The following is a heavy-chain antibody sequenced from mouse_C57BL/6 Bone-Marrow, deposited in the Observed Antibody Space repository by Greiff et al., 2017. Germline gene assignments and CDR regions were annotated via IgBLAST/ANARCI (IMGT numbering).Heavy chain of an antibody. CDR3: ARTGYSNYGYYCDY. CDR2: IYPGSGST. D-gene: IGHD2-5*01. V-gene: IGHV1-55*01. CDR1: GYTFTSYW. Sequence: VQLQQSGAELVKPGASVKMSCKASGYTFTSYWITWVKQRPGQGLEWIGDIYPGSGSTNYNEKFKSKATLTVDTSSSTAYMQLSSLTSEDSAVYYCARTGYSNYGYYCDYWGQGTTLTVSS. J-gene: IGHJ2*01.